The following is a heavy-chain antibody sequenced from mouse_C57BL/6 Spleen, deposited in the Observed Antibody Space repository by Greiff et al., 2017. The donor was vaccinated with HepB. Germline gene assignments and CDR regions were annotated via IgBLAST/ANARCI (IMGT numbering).Heavy chain of an antibody. CDR3: ARSSGNYYAMDY. CDR1: GYSFTGYY. Sequence: AQLQESGPELVKPGASVKISCKASGYSFTGYYMNWVKQSPEKSLEWIGEINPSTGGTTYNQKFKAKATLTVDKSSSTAYMQLKSLTSEDSACYYCARSSGNYYAMDYWGQGTSVTVSS. CDR2: INPSTGGT. V-gene: IGHV1-42*01. D-gene: IGHD2-1*01. J-gene: IGHJ4*01.